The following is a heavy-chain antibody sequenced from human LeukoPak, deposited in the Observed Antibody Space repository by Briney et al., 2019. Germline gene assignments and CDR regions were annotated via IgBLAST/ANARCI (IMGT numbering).Heavy chain of an antibody. CDR1: GGSVSSGSYY. V-gene: IGHV4-61*01. CDR3: TRAQVYCSGLTCFNYYYGMDV. CDR2: VYSSGST. J-gene: IGHJ6*02. Sequence: KPSETLSLTCTVSGGSVSSGSYYWTWIRQPPGKGLEWIGFVYSSGSTNYNPSLKSRVTISVDTSKNQVSPRLSSVTAADTAVYYCTRAQVYCSGLTCFNYYYGMDVWGQGTTVTVSS. D-gene: IGHD2-15*01.